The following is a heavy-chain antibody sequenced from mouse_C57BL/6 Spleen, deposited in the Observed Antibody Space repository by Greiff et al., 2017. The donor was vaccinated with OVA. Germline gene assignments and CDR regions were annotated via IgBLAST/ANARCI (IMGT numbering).Heavy chain of an antibody. CDR1: GFTFTDYY. CDR2: IRNKANGYTT. CDR3: ARYPFAREGSYPWYFDV. J-gene: IGHJ1*03. Sequence: EVKVVESGGGLVQPGGSLSLSCAASGFTFTDYYMSWVRQPPGKALEWLGFIRNKANGYTTEYSASVKGRFTISRDNSQSILYLQMNALRAEDSATYYCARYPFAREGSYPWYFDVWGTGTTVTVSS. V-gene: IGHV7-3*01. D-gene: IGHD1-1*02.